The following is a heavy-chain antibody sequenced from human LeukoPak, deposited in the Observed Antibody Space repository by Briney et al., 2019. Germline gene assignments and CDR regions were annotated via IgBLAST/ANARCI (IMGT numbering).Heavy chain of an antibody. CDR1: GFTFSNYG. V-gene: IGHV3-30*03. CDR2: ISNDGNNK. J-gene: IGHJ4*02. D-gene: IGHD2-21*01. CDR3: AGGHYFFDY. Sequence: PGGSLRLSCAASGFTFSNYGMHWARQAPGKGLEWVAGISNDGNNKYYGDSVKGRFTISRDNSKNTLYLQVNSLRAEDTAVYYCAGGHYFFDYCGQGTLVTVSS.